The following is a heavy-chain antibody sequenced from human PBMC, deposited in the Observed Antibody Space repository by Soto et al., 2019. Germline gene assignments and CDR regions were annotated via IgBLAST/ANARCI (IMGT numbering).Heavy chain of an antibody. V-gene: IGHV4-59*12. Sequence: SETLSLTCTVSGGSIRSYYWTWIRQPPGKGLERLGYIFYSGSTFYNPSLKSRVTISIHTSKSQFSLQLTSVTAADTAVYYCARGAADTAMVDSWGQGTLVTVSS. J-gene: IGHJ4*02. D-gene: IGHD5-18*01. CDR2: IFYSGST. CDR3: ARGAADTAMVDS. CDR1: GGSIRSYY.